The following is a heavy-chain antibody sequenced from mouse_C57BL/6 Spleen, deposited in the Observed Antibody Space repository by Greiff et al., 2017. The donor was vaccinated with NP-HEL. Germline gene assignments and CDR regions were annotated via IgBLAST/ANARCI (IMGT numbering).Heavy chain of an antibody. CDR2: IYPGSGST. Sequence: QVQLQQSGAELVRPGASVKLSCKASGYTFTDYYINWVKQRPGQGLEWIARIYPGSGSTNYNEKFKGKATLTAETSSSTAYMQLSSLTSEDSAVYFCARFYDYDVSWFAYRGQGTLVTVSA. J-gene: IGHJ3*01. CDR1: GYTFTDYY. CDR3: ARFYDYDVSWFAY. D-gene: IGHD2-4*01. V-gene: IGHV1-76*01.